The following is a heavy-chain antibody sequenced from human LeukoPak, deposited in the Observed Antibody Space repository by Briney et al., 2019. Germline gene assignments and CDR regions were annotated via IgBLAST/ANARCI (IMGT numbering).Heavy chain of an antibody. J-gene: IGHJ4*02. CDR3: AREGSGWYYFDY. CDR2: INSDGSST. CDR1: GFTFSSYG. D-gene: IGHD6-19*01. Sequence: GGSLRLSCAASGFTFSSYGMHWVRQAPGKGLVWVSRINSDGSSTSYADSVKGRFTISRDNSKNTLYLQMNSLRAEDTAVYYCAREGSGWYYFDYWGQGTLVTVSS. V-gene: IGHV3-74*01.